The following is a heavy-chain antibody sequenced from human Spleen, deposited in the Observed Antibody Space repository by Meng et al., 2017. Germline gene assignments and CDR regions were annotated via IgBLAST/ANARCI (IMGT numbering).Heavy chain of an antibody. CDR3: ANKRVGTAPFDY. Sequence: GESLKISCAVSGVSFSDSDIHWVRQASGKGLEWVGRIGTKPKSYAAAYAASVRGRFTISRDDSKNTLYLQMSSLGAEDTAIYYCANKRVGTAPFDYWALGTLATFPS. CDR2: IGTKPKSYAA. CDR1: GVSFSDSD. J-gene: IGHJ4*02. V-gene: IGHV3-73*01. D-gene: IGHD2-21*02.